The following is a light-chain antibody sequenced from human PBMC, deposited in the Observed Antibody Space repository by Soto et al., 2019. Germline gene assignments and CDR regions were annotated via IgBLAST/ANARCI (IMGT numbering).Light chain of an antibody. CDR1: QSVSSY. V-gene: IGKV3-11*01. CDR2: DAS. Sequence: EIVLTQSPATLSLSPGERATLSCRASQSVSSYLAWYQQKPGRALRLLIYDASNRATGIPARFSGSGSGTDFTLTISSLEPEDFAVYYCQQRSNWPRTFGQGTKV. J-gene: IGKJ1*01. CDR3: QQRSNWPRT.